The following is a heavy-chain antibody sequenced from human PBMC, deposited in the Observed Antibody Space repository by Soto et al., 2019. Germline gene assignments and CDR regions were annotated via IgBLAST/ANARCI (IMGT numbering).Heavy chain of an antibody. CDR1: GYTFTSYW. J-gene: IGHJ6*02. V-gene: IGHV5-10-1*01. Sequence: PGESLKISCVGSGYTFTSYWINWVRQMPGKGLEWMGRIDPDDSYTDYSPSFQGHVTFSVDKFNNTAYLQWSSLSASDAAMYYCSRRRKTPIPYYSFYAMEVWAQGTTGTVSS. CDR2: IDPDDSYT. CDR3: SRRRKTPIPYYSFYAMEV. D-gene: IGHD2-15*01.